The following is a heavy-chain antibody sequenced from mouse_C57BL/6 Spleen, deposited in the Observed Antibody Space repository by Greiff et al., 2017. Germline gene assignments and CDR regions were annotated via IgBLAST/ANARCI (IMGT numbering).Heavy chain of an antibody. CDR2: INPSNGGT. V-gene: IGHV1-53*01. Sequence: HVQLQQPWTELVKPGASVKLSCKASGYTFTSYWMHWVKQRPGQGLEWIGNINPSNGGTNYNEKFKSKATLTVDKSSSTAYMQLSSLTSEDSAVYYCARWYYGSSYRYFDVWGTGTTVTVSS. CDR1: GYTFTSYW. D-gene: IGHD1-1*01. CDR3: ARWYYGSSYRYFDV. J-gene: IGHJ1*03.